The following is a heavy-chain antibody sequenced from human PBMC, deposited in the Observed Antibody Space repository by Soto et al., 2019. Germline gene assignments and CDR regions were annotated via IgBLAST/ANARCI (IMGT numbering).Heavy chain of an antibody. CDR3: ARGTTPLGAYFDY. CDR1: GGSISSGGYY. CDR2: IYYSGST. V-gene: IGHV4-31*03. Sequence: QVQLQESGPGLVKPSQTLSLTCTVSGGSISSGGYYWSWIRQHPGKGLEWIGYIYYSGSTYYNPSLKSRVTISVDTSKNQFSLKLSSVTAADTAEYYCARGTTPLGAYFDYWGQGTLVTVSS. D-gene: IGHD4-17*01. J-gene: IGHJ4*02.